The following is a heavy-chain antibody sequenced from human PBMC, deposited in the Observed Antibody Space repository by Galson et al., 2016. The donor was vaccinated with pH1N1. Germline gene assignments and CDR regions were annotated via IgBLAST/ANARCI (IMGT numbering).Heavy chain of an antibody. D-gene: IGHD3-10*01. V-gene: IGHV1-69*13. Sequence: SVKVSCKASGGTFSNSAVSWVRQDPGQGLEWMGGIIPIFGTTNYARKIQGRVTITADQITSTSYMELSSLRSEDTAIYYCASPAIVRGVVYYHYGMDVWGQGTTVTVSS. CDR3: ASPAIVRGVVYYHYGMDV. J-gene: IGHJ6*01. CDR2: IIPIFGTT. CDR1: GGTFSNSA.